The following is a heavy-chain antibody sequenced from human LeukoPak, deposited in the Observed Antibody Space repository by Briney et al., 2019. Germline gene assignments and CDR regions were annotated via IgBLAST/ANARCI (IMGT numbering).Heavy chain of an antibody. CDR1: GFTFSSYW. CDR2: ISSSGSTI. V-gene: IGHV3-48*04. Sequence: GGSLRLSCAASGFTFSSYWMNWVRQAPGKGLEWVSYISSSGSTIYYADSVKGRFTISRDNAKNSLYLRMNSLRAEDTAVYYCARVIGRLGELSLTYYYYYMDVWGKGTTVTVSS. D-gene: IGHD3-16*02. CDR3: ARVIGRLGELSLTYYYYYMDV. J-gene: IGHJ6*03.